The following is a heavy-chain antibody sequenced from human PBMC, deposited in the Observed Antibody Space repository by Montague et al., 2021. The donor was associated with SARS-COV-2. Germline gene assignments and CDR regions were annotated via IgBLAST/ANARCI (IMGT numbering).Heavy chain of an antibody. V-gene: IGHV4-61*01. J-gene: IGHJ6*02. CDR1: GGSVSSGSYY. CDR3: ARDRWRIRYFGEVTRYGMDV. D-gene: IGHD3-3*01. Sequence: SETLSLTCIVSGGSVSSGSYYWSWIRQPPGKGLEWIGCIYYSGSTYYNPSLKSRVTISVDTSKNQFSLKLSSVTAADTAVYYCARDRWRIRYFGEVTRYGMDVWGQGTPVTVSS. CDR2: IYYSGST.